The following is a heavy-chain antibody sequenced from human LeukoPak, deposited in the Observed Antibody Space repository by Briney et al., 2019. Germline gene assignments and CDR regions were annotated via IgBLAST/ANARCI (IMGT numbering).Heavy chain of an antibody. V-gene: IGHV3-30*18. D-gene: IGHD3-10*01. CDR1: GFTFRSYA. CDR3: AKAVSSDYHSLYYNYYMDV. J-gene: IGHJ6*03. Sequence: PGRSLRLSCGASGFTFRSYAMHWVRQAPDKGLEWVAVISYDGSNKYFGDSVKGRFTISRDNSKNTLYPQMDSLRAEDTAIYYCAKAVSSDYHSLYYNYYMDVWGKGTTVTVSS. CDR2: ISYDGSNK.